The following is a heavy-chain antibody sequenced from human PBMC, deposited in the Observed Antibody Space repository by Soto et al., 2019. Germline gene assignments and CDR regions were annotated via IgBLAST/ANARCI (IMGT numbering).Heavy chain of an antibody. CDR2: ISPILGIA. V-gene: IGHV1-69*08. Sequence: QVQLVQSGAEVKKPGSSVKVSCKASGGTFSSYTISWVRQAPGQGLEWMGRISPILGIANYARKFQGRVTITADKSTSTAYRELSSLRSEDTAVYCCARDVGGIDYWGQGTLVTVSS. D-gene: IGHD3-16*01. CDR1: GGTFSSYT. CDR3: ARDVGGIDY. J-gene: IGHJ4*02.